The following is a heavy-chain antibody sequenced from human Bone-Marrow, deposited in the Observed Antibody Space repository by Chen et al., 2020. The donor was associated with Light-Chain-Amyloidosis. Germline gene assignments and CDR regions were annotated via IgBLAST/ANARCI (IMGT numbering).Heavy chain of an antibody. Sequence: QVQRQQWGAGLLKPAGTLSRTCAVEGGAFSGYYWNWIRQTPGKGLEWIGEVNHRGTTNYNPSLKSRVTMSVDTSSNQFSLNLTSVTAADTALYSCARTSPPYCRGIRCTNFDFWGQGTLVSVSS. J-gene: IGHJ4*02. D-gene: IGHD2-15*01. CDR2: VNHRGTT. CDR1: GGAFSGYY. V-gene: IGHV4-34*01. CDR3: ARTSPPYCRGIRCTNFDF.